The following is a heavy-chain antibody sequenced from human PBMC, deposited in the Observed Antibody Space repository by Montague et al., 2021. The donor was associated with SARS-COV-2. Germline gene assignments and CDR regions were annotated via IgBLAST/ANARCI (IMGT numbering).Heavy chain of an antibody. CDR1: GGSISSDPYY. D-gene: IGHD6-19*01. Sequence: SETLSLTCIVSGGSISSDPYYWGWIRQSPGKGLEWIGNLSSSGXTXYXXXXRXRVTISMDTSKNHFSLKLISVTATDTAVYFCARAGGVSGWCYFDDWGQGTLVSVSS. J-gene: IGHJ4*02. V-gene: IGHV4-39*02. CDR2: LSSSGXT. CDR3: ARAGGVSGWCYFDD.